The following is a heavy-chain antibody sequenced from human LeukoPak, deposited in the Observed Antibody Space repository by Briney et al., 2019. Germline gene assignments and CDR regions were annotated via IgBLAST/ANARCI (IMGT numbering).Heavy chain of an antibody. CDR3: AREAWDYDILTGYQYSNWFDP. V-gene: IGHV6-1*01. CDR1: GDSVSSNSAA. Sequence: SQTLSLTCAISGDSVSSNSAAWNWIRQSPSRGLGWLGRTYYRSKWYNDYAVSVKSRITINPDTSKNQFSLQLNSVTPEDTAVYYCAREAWDYDILTGYQYSNWFDPWGQGTLVTVSS. D-gene: IGHD3-9*01. CDR2: TYYRSKWYN. J-gene: IGHJ5*02.